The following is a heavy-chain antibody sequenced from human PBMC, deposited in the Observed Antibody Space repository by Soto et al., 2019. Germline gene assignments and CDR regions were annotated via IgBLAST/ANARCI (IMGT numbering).Heavy chain of an antibody. V-gene: IGHV1-3*01. CDR2: INAGNGNT. J-gene: IGHJ3*02. CDR1: GYTFTSYA. CDR3: AREGLERNGPISKEGALGAFDI. Sequence: QVQLVQSGAEVKKPGASVKVSCKAPGYTFTSYAMHWVRQAPGQRLEWMGWINAGNGNTKYSQKFQARVTITRDTSASTGHMELSSLRYEDTAVDYCAREGLERNGPISKEGALGAFDIWGQGTMVTVSS. D-gene: IGHD3-16*01.